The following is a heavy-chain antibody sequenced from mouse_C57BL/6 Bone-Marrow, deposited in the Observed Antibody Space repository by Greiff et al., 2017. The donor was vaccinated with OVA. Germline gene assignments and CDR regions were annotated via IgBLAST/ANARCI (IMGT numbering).Heavy chain of an antibody. J-gene: IGHJ4*01. CDR3: TGRLRRFLYYAMDY. Sequence: VHVKQSGAELVRPGASATLSCTASGFNIKDYYMHWVKQRPEQGLEWIVRIDPEDGATEYAPTFPCNATMTVDTASYTAYLQLSSLTSEDTAVYYCTGRLRRFLYYAMDYWGQGTSVTVSS. CDR1: GFNIKDYY. V-gene: IGHV14-1*01. CDR2: IDPEDGAT. D-gene: IGHD2-4*01.